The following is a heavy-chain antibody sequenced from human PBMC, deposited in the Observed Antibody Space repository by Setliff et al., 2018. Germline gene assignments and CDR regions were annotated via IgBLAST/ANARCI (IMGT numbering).Heavy chain of an antibody. D-gene: IGHD6-6*01. CDR3: ARGSRIAGRAIDF. CDR1: GGSFSGYS. V-gene: IGHV4-34*01. J-gene: IGHJ4*02. Sequence: PSETLSLTCAVYGGSFSGYSWTWIRQPPGKGLEWIGDISHSGSTNYSPSLKSRVTISVDTSKNQFSLKLSSVTAADTAVYYCARGSRIAGRAIDFWGQGTLVTVSS. CDR2: ISHSGST.